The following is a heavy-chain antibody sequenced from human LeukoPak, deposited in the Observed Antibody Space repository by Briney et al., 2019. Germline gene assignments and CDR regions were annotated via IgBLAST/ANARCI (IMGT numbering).Heavy chain of an antibody. CDR2: INPNSGGT. CDR1: GYTFTGYY. CDR3: ARDPGSSSTSYYYGMGV. V-gene: IGHV1-2*02. D-gene: IGHD2-2*01. J-gene: IGHJ6*02. Sequence: ASVKVSCKASGYTFTGYYMHWVRQAPGQGLEWMGWINPNSGGTNYAQKFQGRVTMTRDTSISTAYMELSRLRADDTAVYYCARDPGSSSTSYYYGMGVWGQGTTVTVSS.